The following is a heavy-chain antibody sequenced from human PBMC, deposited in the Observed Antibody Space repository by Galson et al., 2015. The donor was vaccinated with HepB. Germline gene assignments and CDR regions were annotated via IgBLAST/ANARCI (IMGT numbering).Heavy chain of an antibody. J-gene: IGHJ4*02. CDR2: IKLDGSDK. CDR3: AKDDAGIGMSY. D-gene: IGHD6-13*01. CDR1: GFIFGSYW. Sequence: SLRLSCAASGFIFGSYWMSWVRQAPGKGLEWVANIKLDGSDKYYVDSVKGRFTISRDNAKISLYLQMNNLRAEDTAIYYCAKDDAGIGMSYWGRGTLVTVFS. V-gene: IGHV3-7*03.